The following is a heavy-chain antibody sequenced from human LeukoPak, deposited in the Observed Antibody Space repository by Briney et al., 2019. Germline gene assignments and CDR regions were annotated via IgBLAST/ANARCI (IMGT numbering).Heavy chain of an antibody. D-gene: IGHD3-22*01. Sequence: ASVKVSCKASGYTFTGYYMHWVRQAPGQGLEWMGWFNPNSGGTNYAQKFQGRVTMTRDTSISTAYMELSRLRSDDTAVYYCARVRYYYDSSGYPDYWGQGTLVTVSS. CDR3: ARVRYYYDSSGYPDY. J-gene: IGHJ4*02. CDR2: FNPNSGGT. V-gene: IGHV1-2*02. CDR1: GYTFTGYY.